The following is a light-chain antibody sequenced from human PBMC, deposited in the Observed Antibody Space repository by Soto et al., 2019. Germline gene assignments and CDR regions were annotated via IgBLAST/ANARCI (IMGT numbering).Light chain of an antibody. Sequence: QSALTQPASVSGSPGQSITISCTGTSXDVGGYKYLSWYHLHPVKENQLMTYDVSNRPSGVSNRLSGSKSGNTDSLTIYGLKDEDEADYYCSSYTSRSTPVFGTGTKVTVL. J-gene: IGLJ1*01. CDR1: SXDVGGYKY. V-gene: IGLV2-14*01. CDR2: DVS. CDR3: SSYTSRSTPV.